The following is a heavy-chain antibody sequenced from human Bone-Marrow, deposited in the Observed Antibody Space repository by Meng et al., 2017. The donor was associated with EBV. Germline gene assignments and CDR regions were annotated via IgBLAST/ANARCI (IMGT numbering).Heavy chain of an antibody. CDR3: ARGGGYSGYDDDY. D-gene: IGHD5-12*01. J-gene: IGHJ4*02. Sequence: EVLLVESGXXLXTPGGXXRXXCADSGFTFSSYSMNWVRQAAGKGLEWVSSISSSSSYIYYADSVKGRFTISRDNAKNSLYLQMNSLRAEDTAVYYCARGGGYSGYDDDYWGQGTLVTVSS. CDR1: GFTFSSYS. CDR2: ISSSSSYI. V-gene: IGHV3-21*01.